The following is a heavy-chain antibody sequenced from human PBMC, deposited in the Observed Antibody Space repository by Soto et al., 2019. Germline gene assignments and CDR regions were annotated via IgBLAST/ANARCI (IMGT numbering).Heavy chain of an antibody. V-gene: IGHV3-30-3*01. D-gene: IGHD5-12*01. CDR1: GFTFSSYA. J-gene: IGHJ6*02. CDR3: AGDRWLQFFRGDYYYYGMDV. Sequence: TGGSLRLSCAASGFTFSSYAMHWVRQAPGKGLERVAVISYDGSNKYYADSVKRRFTISRDNSKNTLYLQMNSLRAEDTAVYYCAGDRWLQFFRGDYYYYGMDVWGQGTTVTVSS. CDR2: ISYDGSNK.